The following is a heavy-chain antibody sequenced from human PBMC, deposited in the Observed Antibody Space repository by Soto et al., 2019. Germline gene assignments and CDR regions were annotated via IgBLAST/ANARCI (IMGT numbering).Heavy chain of an antibody. Sequence: QVQLQQWGAGLLKPSETLSLNCAVNGGSLSGYYWSWIRQPPGKGLEWIGEIKDGGRTNYSPSLKSRAHISSDTSNNQFSLRLYSVTAADTGVYYCARGQEGVVATHWDQGTLVTVSS. CDR2: IKDGGRT. CDR3: ARGQEGVVATH. CDR1: GGSLSGYY. D-gene: IGHD5-12*01. V-gene: IGHV4-34*01. J-gene: IGHJ4*02.